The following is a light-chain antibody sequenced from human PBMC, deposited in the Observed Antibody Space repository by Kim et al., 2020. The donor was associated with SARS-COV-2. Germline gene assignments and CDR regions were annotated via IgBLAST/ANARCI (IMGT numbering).Light chain of an antibody. J-gene: IGKJ1*01. CDR1: QSVLSW. V-gene: IGKV1-5*03. CDR3: QQYNAYPLT. Sequence: DIQMTQSPSTLSAFVGDRVTITCRASQSVLSWLAWFQQKPGKAPKLLIYKASTLESGVPARFSGSGSGTEFTLTISSLQPDDFATYHCQQYNAYPLTFGQGTKVDIK. CDR2: KAS.